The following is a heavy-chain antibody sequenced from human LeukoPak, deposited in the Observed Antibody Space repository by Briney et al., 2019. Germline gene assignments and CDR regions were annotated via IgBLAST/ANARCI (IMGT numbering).Heavy chain of an antibody. J-gene: IGHJ4*02. D-gene: IGHD2-15*01. CDR3: ARGRCSGGSCYAVDFDY. V-gene: IGHV4-34*01. CDR2: INHSGST. CDR1: GGSFSGYY. Sequence: PSETLSLTCAAYGGSFSGYYWSWIRQPPGKGLEWIGEINHSGSTNYNPSLKSRVTISVDTSKNQFSPKLSSVTAADTAVYYCARGRCSGGSCYAVDFDYWGQGTLVTVSS.